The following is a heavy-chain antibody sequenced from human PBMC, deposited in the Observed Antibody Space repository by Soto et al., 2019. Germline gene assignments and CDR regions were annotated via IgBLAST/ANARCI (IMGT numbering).Heavy chain of an antibody. Sequence: QVQLVQSGAEVKKPGSSVKVSCKSSGYTFSKNAINWVRQAPVQRPEWMGWINAGTGNTRYSQRLQDIVPITRNASANTSNLELSSLPSEDTDVYYCARRASGRNTLWHQWGQGTIVTFSA. CDR3: ARRASGRNTLWHQ. V-gene: IGHV1-3*01. CDR2: INAGTGNT. CDR1: GYTFSKNA. J-gene: IGHJ4*02. D-gene: IGHD1-26*01.